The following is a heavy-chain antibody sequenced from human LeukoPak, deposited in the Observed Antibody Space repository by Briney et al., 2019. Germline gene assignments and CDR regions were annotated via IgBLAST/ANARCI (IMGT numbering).Heavy chain of an antibody. J-gene: IGHJ4*02. CDR2: IYYSGST. CDR3: GRATMGVDY. CDR1: GGSISSGGYS. Sequence: SQTLSLTCAVSGGSISSGGYSWSWIRQPPGKGLEWIGYIYYSGSTYYNPSLKSRVTISVDTSKNQFSLKLSSVTAADTAVYYCGRATMGVDYWGQGTLVTVSS. V-gene: IGHV4-30-4*07. D-gene: IGHD1-26*01.